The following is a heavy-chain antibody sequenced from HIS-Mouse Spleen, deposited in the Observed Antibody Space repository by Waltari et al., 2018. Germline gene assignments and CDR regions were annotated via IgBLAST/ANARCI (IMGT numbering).Heavy chain of an antibody. Sequence: EVQLVESGGGLIQPGGSLRPSCAASGSTVSTTYLGWVRQAPGKGLEWVSVIYSGGSTYYADSVKGRFTISRDNSKNTLYLQMNSLRAEDTAVYYCARGGLAAAGWYFDLWGRRTLVTVSS. CDR1: GSTVSTTY. J-gene: IGHJ2*01. CDR3: ARGGLAAAGWYFDL. CDR2: IYSGGST. D-gene: IGHD6-13*01. V-gene: IGHV3-53*01.